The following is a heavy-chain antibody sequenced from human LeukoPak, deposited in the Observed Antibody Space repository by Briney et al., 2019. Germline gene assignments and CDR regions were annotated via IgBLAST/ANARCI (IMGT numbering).Heavy chain of an antibody. V-gene: IGHV3-23*01. D-gene: IGHD6-13*01. CDR3: AEDRYSSSPYYFDY. Sequence: PGGSLRLSCAASGFTCSSYAMSWVRQAPGKGLEWVSAISGSGGSTYYADSVKGRFTISRDNSKNTLYLQMNSLRAEDTAVYYCAEDRYSSSPYYFDYWGQGTLVTVSS. J-gene: IGHJ4*02. CDR1: GFTCSSYA. CDR2: ISGSGGST.